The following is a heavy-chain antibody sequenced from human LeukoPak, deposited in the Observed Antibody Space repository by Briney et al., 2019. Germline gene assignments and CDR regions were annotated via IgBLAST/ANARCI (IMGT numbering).Heavy chain of an antibody. CDR1: GYSFNTDY. CDR2: IYPDDSET. J-gene: IGHJ3*01. Sequence: GESLKISCKGSGYSFNTDYIGWVRQMPGKGLEWMGIIYPDDSETNYSPSFQGQVTILVDKSITTAFLQWSSLKASDTAMYFCARQAYGSKFDAFDVWGQGTMVTVSS. D-gene: IGHD2-15*01. V-gene: IGHV5-51*01. CDR3: ARQAYGSKFDAFDV.